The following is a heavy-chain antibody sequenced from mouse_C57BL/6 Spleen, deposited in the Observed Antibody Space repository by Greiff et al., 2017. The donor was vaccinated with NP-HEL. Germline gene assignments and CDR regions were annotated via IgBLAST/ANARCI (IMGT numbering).Heavy chain of an antibody. V-gene: IGHV1-64*01. J-gene: IGHJ2*01. Sequence: QVQLQQPGAELVKPGASVKLSCKASGYTFTSYWMHWVKQRPGQGLEWIGMIHPNSGSTNYNEKFKSKATLTVDKSSSTAYMQLSSLTSEDSAVYYCARRDGYYGLDYWGQGTTLTVSS. CDR3: ARRDGYYGLDY. CDR2: IHPNSGST. CDR1: GYTFTSYW. D-gene: IGHD2-3*01.